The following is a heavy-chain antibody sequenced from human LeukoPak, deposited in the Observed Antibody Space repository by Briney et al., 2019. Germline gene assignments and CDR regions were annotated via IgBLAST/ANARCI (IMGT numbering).Heavy chain of an antibody. V-gene: IGHV1-2*02. CDR2: INPNSGGT. CDR1: GYTFTGYY. Sequence: ASVTVSCKASGYTFTGYYMHWVRQAPGQGLEWMGWINPNSGGTNYAQKFQGRVTMTRDTSISTAYMELSRLRSDDTAVYYCARDPVAAAGRLNWFDPWGQGTLVTVSS. CDR3: ARDPVAAAGRLNWFDP. J-gene: IGHJ5*02. D-gene: IGHD6-13*01.